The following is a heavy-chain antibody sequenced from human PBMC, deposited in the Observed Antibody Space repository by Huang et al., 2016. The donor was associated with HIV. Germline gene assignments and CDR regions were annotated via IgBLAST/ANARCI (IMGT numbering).Heavy chain of an antibody. CDR2: INHSGNT. CDR3: ARRYNSRRDY. D-gene: IGHD3-22*01. J-gene: IGHJ4*02. V-gene: IGHV4-34*02. Sequence: QVQLEQWGAGLLKASETLSLTCAVYGGSFSGYYWNWLRPAPGKGLEWVGEINHSGNTNYNPSLKSRVNMSVDTSKSQCSLYLTSLSAADTGTYFCARRYNSRRDYWGRGTLVTVHS. CDR1: GGSFSGYY.